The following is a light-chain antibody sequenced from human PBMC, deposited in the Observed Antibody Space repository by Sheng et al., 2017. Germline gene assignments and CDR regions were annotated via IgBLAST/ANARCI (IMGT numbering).Light chain of an antibody. V-gene: IGKV1-NL1*01. Sequence: DIHMTQSPSFLSASVGDTVTITCRTSQDMWESLAWYQQKPGKAPKLLYAASILRPGVPSRFSCSGSGTRHSLTISGLQPEDFATYFCQQCFSFPLTFGGGTRVE. J-gene: IGKJ4*01. CDR1: QDMWES. CDR3: QQCFSFPLT. CDR2: AAS.